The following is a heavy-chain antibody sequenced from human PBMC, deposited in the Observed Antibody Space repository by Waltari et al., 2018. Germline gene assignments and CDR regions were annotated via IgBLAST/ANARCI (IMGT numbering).Heavy chain of an antibody. CDR3: ARRQGITTTGRPFDY. J-gene: IGHJ4*02. D-gene: IGHD1-20*01. Sequence: TLTLTCTFSGFSLSTTGLAVGWIRQPSRKTLEWLAHIYWDDDTRFNTSLKNRLTISKDTSKNQVVLTMTDVDPADTATYYCARRQGITTTGRPFDYWGQGVLVTVSS. CDR2: IYWDDDT. V-gene: IGHV2-5*02. CDR1: GFSLSTTGLA.